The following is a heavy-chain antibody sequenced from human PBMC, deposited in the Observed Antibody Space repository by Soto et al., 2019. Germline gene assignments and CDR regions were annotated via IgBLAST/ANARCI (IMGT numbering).Heavy chain of an antibody. D-gene: IGHD3-3*01. J-gene: IGHJ3*02. V-gene: IGHV3-7*03. CDR1: GFSFSSYL. CDR3: ARSNYDFWSGGSLDI. Sequence: QSGGSLRLSCAASGFSFSSYLMSWVRQAPGKGLEWVANIKQDGSQEYYVDSVKGRFTISRDNAKNSLYLQMNSLRAEDTAIYYCARSNYDFWSGGSLDIWGQGTMVTVSS. CDR2: IKQDGSQE.